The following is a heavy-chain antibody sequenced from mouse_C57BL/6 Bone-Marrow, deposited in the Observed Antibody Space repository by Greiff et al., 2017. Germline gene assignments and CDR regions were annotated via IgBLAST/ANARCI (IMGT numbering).Heavy chain of an antibody. V-gene: IGHV5-9*01. Sequence: EVQRVESGGGLVKPGGSLKLSCAASGFTFSSYTMSWVRQTPEKRLEWVATISGGGGNTYYPDSVKGRFTISRANAKNTLYLQMSSLRAEDTALYYCARHYYGSRGWYFDVWGTGTTVTVSS. CDR2: ISGGGGNT. J-gene: IGHJ1*03. CDR1: GFTFSSYT. CDR3: ARHYYGSRGWYFDV. D-gene: IGHD1-1*01.